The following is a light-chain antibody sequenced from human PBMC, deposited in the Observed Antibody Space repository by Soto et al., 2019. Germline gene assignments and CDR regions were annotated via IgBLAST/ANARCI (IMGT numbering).Light chain of an antibody. Sequence: QSVLTQPASVSGSPGQSIAISCTGTSSDVGGYNYVSWYQQHPGKAPKLMIHEVSNRPSGISDRFSGSKSGNTASLTISGLQADDEADYYCSSHTSYSTRVFGPGTKFTVL. J-gene: IGLJ1*01. V-gene: IGLV2-14*01. CDR2: EVS. CDR3: SSHTSYSTRV. CDR1: SSDVGGYNY.